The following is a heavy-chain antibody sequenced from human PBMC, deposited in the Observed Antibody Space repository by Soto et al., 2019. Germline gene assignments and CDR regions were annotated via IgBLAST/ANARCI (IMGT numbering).Heavy chain of an antibody. CDR3: AKDHAQQPDAFDI. J-gene: IGHJ3*02. CDR1: GFTFSSYA. V-gene: IGHV3-23*01. Sequence: GGSLRLSCAASGFTFSSYAMSWVRQAPGKGLEWASAISGSGGSTYYADSVKGRFTIYRDNSKNTLYLQMNSLRAEDTAVYYCAKDHAQQPDAFDIWGQGTMVTVSS. D-gene: IGHD6-13*01. CDR2: ISGSGGST.